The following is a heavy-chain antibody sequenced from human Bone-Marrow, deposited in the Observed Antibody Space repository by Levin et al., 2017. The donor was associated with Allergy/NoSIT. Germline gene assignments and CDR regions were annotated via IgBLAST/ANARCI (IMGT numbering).Heavy chain of an antibody. Sequence: SETLSLTCTVSGDSVESGTYNWNWIRQPPGKTLEWIGHIFYRGITNYNPSLAGRVTISSNTSKNHFSLKLNSVTAADTAVYFCARAPIYMNGWNGGFDFWGQGILVTVSS. J-gene: IGHJ4*02. D-gene: IGHD6-19*01. V-gene: IGHV4-61*03. CDR2: IFYRGIT. CDR3: ARAPIYMNGWNGGFDF. CDR1: GDSVESGTYN.